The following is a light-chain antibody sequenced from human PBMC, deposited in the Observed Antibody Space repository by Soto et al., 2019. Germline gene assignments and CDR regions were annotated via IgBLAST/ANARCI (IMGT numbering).Light chain of an antibody. CDR1: QSISSW. CDR3: QQYNSYPCT. V-gene: IGKV1-5*03. Sequence: DIQMTQSPSTLSASVGDRVTITCRASQSISSWLAWYQQKPGKAPKLLIYKASSLESGVPSRFSGSGSGTEFTLTISSLQPDDFATYYCQQYNSYPCTFGQGPKVQL. J-gene: IGKJ1*01. CDR2: KAS.